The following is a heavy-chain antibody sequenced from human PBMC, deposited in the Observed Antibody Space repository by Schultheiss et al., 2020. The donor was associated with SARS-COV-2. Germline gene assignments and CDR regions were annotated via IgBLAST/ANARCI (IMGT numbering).Heavy chain of an antibody. CDR1: GYTFTGHY. J-gene: IGHJ4*02. D-gene: IGHD6-19*01. CDR2: INPNSGDT. CDR3: ARGFRNGWDELDF. V-gene: IGHV1-2*02. Sequence: ASVKVSCKASGYTFTGHYMHWVRQAPGQGLEWMGRINPNSGDTDYAQEFQGRVTMTRDTSISTAYMELRRLRSDDTAVYYCARGFRNGWDELDFWGQGTLVTVSS.